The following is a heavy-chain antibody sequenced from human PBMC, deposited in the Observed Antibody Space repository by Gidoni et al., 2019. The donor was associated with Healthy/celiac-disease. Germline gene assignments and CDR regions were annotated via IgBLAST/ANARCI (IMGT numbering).Heavy chain of an antibody. CDR3: ARGGMSVVPAATNWFDP. D-gene: IGHD2-2*01. V-gene: IGHV1-69*06. Sequence: QVQLVQSGAEVKKPGSSVKVSCKASGGTFSSYAISWVRQAPGQGLEWMGGIIPIFGTANYAQKFQGRVTITADKSTSTAYMELSSLRSEDTAVYYCARGGMSVVPAATNWFDPWGQGTLVTVSS. CDR1: GGTFSSYA. CDR2: IIPIFGTA. J-gene: IGHJ5*02.